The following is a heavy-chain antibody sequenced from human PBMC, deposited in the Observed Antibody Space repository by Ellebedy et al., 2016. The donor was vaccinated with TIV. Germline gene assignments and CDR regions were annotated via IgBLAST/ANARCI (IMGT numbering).Heavy chain of an antibody. J-gene: IGHJ5*02. Sequence: GESLKISCKGSGYSFLNYWIGWVRQMPGKGLEWIGIIHPGDSDTRYSPSFQGQVTISADKSISTAYLQWSSLKASDTAMYYCARQGFGAAAVHNWFDPWGQGTLVTVSS. CDR1: GYSFLNYW. CDR3: ARQGFGAAAVHNWFDP. CDR2: IHPGDSDT. D-gene: IGHD6-13*01. V-gene: IGHV5-51*01.